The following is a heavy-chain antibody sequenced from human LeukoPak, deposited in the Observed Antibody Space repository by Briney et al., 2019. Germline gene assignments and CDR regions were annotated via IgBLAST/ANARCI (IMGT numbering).Heavy chain of an antibody. V-gene: IGHV1-69*13. CDR2: IIPIFGTA. Sequence: SVKVSCKASGGTFSSYAISWVRQAPGQGLEWMGGIIPIFGTANYAQKFQGRVTITADESTSTAYMELRSLRSDDTAVYYCARAAAGNYYYYYYMDVWGKGTTVTISS. CDR3: ARAAAGNYYYYYYMDV. D-gene: IGHD6-13*01. CDR1: GGTFSSYA. J-gene: IGHJ6*03.